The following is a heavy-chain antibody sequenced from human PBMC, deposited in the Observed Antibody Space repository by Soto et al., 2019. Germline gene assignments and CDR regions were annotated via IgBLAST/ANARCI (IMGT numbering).Heavy chain of an antibody. V-gene: IGHV3-23*01. Sequence: GGSLRRPCAASGFIFTNYAMNCVRQAPGKGLGWVSVIGGRGNSAYYADSVQGRFTISRDNSKNTLSLHMTSLTAADTAINCCGREGRGSFEFLGRGTMVNV. CDR1: GFIFTNYA. CDR3: GREGRGSFEF. D-gene: IGHD5-12*01. CDR2: IGGRGNSA. J-gene: IGHJ3*01.